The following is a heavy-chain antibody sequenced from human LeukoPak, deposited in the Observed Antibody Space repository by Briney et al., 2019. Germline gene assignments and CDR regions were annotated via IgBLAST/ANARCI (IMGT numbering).Heavy chain of an antibody. J-gene: IGHJ3*02. CDR3: AHLDAFDI. V-gene: IGHV4-39*07. CDR2: INQSGST. CDR1: GGSISSSSYY. Sequence: SETLSLTCTVSGGSISSSSYYWGWIRQPPGKGPEWIGEINQSGSTNYSPSLKSRVTISVDTSKNQFSLKLTSLTDADTAVYYCAHLDAFDIWGQGTMVTVSS.